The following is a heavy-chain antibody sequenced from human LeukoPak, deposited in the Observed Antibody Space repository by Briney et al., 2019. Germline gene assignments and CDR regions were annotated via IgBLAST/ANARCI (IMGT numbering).Heavy chain of an antibody. CDR2: IYHSGST. Sequence: SETLSLTCTVSGYSISSGNYWGWIRQPPGKGLEWIGSIYHSGSTYYIPSLKSRVTISVDTSKNQFSLKLSSVTAADTAVYYCARHARSSYYYYYMDVWGKGTTVTISS. CDR3: ARHARSSYYYYYMDV. D-gene: IGHD2-8*01. V-gene: IGHV4-38-2*02. CDR1: GYSISSGNY. J-gene: IGHJ6*03.